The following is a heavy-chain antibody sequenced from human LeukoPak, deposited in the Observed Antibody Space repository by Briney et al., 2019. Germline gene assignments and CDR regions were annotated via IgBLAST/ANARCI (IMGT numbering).Heavy chain of an antibody. CDR2: IYYSGST. J-gene: IGHJ4*02. D-gene: IGHD6-13*01. CDR3: ARVAAAGPVDY. CDR1: GGSISSSSYY. Sequence: PSETLSLTCTVSGGSISSSSYYWGWIRQPPGKGLEWIGSIYYSGSTYYNPSLKSRVTISVDTSKNQFSLKLSSVTDADTAVYYCARVAAAGPVDYWGQGTLVTVSS. V-gene: IGHV4-39*01.